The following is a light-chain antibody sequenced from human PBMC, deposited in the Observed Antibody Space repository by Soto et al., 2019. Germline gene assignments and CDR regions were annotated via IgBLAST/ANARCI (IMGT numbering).Light chain of an antibody. V-gene: IGLV2-8*01. CDR1: GSDVGGYNY. CDR2: EVS. CDR3: FSYAGRNNYV. J-gene: IGLJ1*01. Sequence: QSALTQPPSASGSPGQSVTISCTGTGSDVGGYNYVSWYQQHPGKAPKLMIYEVSQRPSGVPDRFSGSKSGNTASLTVSGLQAEDEAHYYCFSYAGRNNYVFGTGTKVTVL.